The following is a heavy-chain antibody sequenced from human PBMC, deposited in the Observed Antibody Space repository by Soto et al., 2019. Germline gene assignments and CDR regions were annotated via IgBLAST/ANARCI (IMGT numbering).Heavy chain of an antibody. D-gene: IGHD3-10*01. CDR2: VDPNDSFA. J-gene: IGHJ4*02. CDR1: EYSFRIYW. Sequence: GESLKISCQAFEYSFRIYWISWVRQKPGGGLEWMGRVDPNDSFATYSPSFEGHVSISVEKSTNIVYLQWRSLRASDTATYYCARHQSGSGNSNFYFWGQGTPVTVSS. V-gene: IGHV5-10-1*01. CDR3: ARHQSGSGNSNFYF.